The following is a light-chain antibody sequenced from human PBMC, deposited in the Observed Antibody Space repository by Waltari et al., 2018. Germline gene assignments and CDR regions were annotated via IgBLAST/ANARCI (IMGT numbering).Light chain of an antibody. Sequence: EILLTQSPDFQSVTPKEKVPITCRASKSLGSSLHRYQQNPDQSPKRLIKYASQSLSGVPSRVSGSGSGTDFTLTINSLEGEDAATYYCHQTRSLPITFGQGTRLEI. CDR2: YAS. CDR1: KSLGSS. V-gene: IGKV6-21*01. J-gene: IGKJ5*01. CDR3: HQTRSLPIT.